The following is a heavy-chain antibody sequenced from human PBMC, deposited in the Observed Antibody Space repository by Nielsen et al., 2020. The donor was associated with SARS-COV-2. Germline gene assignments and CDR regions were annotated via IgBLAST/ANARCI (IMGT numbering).Heavy chain of an antibody. J-gene: IGHJ5*02. CDR1: GFTFSSYG. CDR3: AKDRDSSSSGALS. CDR2: ISYDGSNK. Sequence: GGSLRLSCAASGFTFSSYGMHGVRQAPGKGLEWVAVISYDGSNKYYADSVKGRFTISRDNSKNTLYLQMNSLRAEDTAVYHCAKDRDSSSSGALSWGQGTLVTVSS. D-gene: IGHD6-6*01. V-gene: IGHV3-30*18.